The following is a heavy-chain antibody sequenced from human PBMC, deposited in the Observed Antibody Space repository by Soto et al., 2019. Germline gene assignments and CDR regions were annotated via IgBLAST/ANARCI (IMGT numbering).Heavy chain of an antibody. V-gene: IGHV4-59*01. D-gene: IGHD1-26*01. CDR2: IYYSGST. Sequence: QVQLQESGPGLVKPSETLSLTCTVSGGSISSYYWSWIRQPPGKGLEWIGYIYYSGSTNYNPSLRSRGTISVDTSKNQFSLKLRSVTAADTAVYYCARDRVGTPGDYYYYGMDFWGQGTTVTVSS. CDR3: ARDRVGTPGDYYYYGMDF. J-gene: IGHJ6*02. CDR1: GGSISSYY.